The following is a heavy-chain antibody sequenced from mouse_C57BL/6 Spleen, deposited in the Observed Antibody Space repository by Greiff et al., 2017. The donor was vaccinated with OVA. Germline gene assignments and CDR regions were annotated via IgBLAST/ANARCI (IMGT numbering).Heavy chain of an antibody. D-gene: IGHD1-1*01. CDR2: INPNSGGT. CDR1: GYTFPSYG. Sequence: QVQLKQPGAGLVKPGASVKLSCKASGYTFPSYGMHWVRQRPGRGLEWIGRINPNSGGTKNNDKFKSKATLTVDKPSSTAYMQLSSLTSEDSAVYYCARSGSLTYWYFDVWGTGTTVTVSS. V-gene: IGHV1-72*01. J-gene: IGHJ1*03. CDR3: ARSGSLTYWYFDV.